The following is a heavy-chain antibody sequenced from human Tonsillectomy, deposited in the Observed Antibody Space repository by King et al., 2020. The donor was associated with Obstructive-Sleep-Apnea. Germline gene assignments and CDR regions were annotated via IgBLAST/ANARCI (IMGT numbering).Heavy chain of an antibody. CDR2: IKPNGGST. CDR3: ARYARIVAVAGSWYFDL. D-gene: IGHD6-19*01. J-gene: IGHJ2*01. CDR1: GYTFTSYY. V-gene: IGHV1-46*03. Sequence: VQLVESGAEVKKPGASVKVSCNASGYTFTSYYMHWVRQAPGQGLEWMGIIKPNGGSTSYAQKFQGRSTMTRDTSTSTVYMELSSLRSEDTAVYYCARYARIVAVAGSWYFDLWGRGTLVTVSS.